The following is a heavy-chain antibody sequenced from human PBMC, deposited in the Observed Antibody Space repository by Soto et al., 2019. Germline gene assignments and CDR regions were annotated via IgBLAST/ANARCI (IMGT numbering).Heavy chain of an antibody. CDR1: GFTFDDYA. V-gene: IGHV3-9*01. Sequence: GGSLRLSCAASGFTFDDYAMHWVRQAPGKGLEWVSGISWNSGSIGYADSVKGRFTISRDNAKNSLYLQMNSLRAEDTALYYCAKELLPWFGSLNMAPIDYWGQGTTVTVSS. J-gene: IGHJ4*03. D-gene: IGHD3-10*01. CDR2: ISWNSGSI. CDR3: AKELLPWFGSLNMAPIDY.